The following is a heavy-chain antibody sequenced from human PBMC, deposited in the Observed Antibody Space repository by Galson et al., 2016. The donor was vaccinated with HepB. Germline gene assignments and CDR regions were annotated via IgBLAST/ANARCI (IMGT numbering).Heavy chain of an antibody. D-gene: IGHD2-2*01. CDR1: GYTLTELS. V-gene: IGHV1-24*01. CDR3: SSLRGEYQLLFYYYHAKDV. Sequence: SVKVSCKVSGYTLTELSMHWVRQAPGKGLEWMGGFAPENHGRIYAQTFQGRVIMTEDKSTDTAYMELSSLRSEDTAVYYCSSLRGEYQLLFYYYHAKDVWGQGTTVTVSS. J-gene: IGHJ6*02. CDR2: FAPENHGR.